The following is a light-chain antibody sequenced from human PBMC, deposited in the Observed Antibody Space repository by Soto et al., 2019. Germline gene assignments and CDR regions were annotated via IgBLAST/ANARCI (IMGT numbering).Light chain of an antibody. Sequence: EIVLTQSPGTLSLSPGERATLSCMASQSVSSSYLAWYQQKPGQAPRLLIYGASSRATGIPDRFSGSGSGTDFTLTISRLEPEDFAVYYCQQYGSPSWTFGQGTKVDIK. CDR2: GAS. CDR3: QQYGSPSWT. CDR1: QSVSSSY. V-gene: IGKV3-20*01. J-gene: IGKJ1*01.